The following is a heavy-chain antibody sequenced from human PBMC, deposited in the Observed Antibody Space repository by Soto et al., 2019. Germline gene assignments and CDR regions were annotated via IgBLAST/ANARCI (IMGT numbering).Heavy chain of an antibody. D-gene: IGHD6-13*01. CDR2: INPNSGGT. CDR1: GYTFTGYY. Sequence: ASVKVSCKASGYTFTGYYMHWVRQAPGQGLEWMGWINPNSGGTNYAQKFQGWVTMTRDTSISTAYMELSRLRSDDTAVYYCARGKEEDSSSWYFDYWGQGTLVTVSS. CDR3: ARGKEEDSSSWYFDY. J-gene: IGHJ4*02. V-gene: IGHV1-2*04.